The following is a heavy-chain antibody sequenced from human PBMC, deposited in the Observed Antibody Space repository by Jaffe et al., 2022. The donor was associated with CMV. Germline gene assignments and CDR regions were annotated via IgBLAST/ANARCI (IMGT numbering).Heavy chain of an antibody. CDR2: ISSSSSYI. CDR1: GFTFSGYN. Sequence: EVQLVESGGGLVKPGGSLRLSCAASGFTFSGYNMNWVRQAPGKGLEWVSSISSSSSYIYYADSVKGRFTISRDSAKNSLYLQMNSLRAEDTAVYYCASMYCSSTSCYDAFDIWGQGTMVTVSS. J-gene: IGHJ3*02. D-gene: IGHD2-2*01. V-gene: IGHV3-21*01. CDR3: ASMYCSSTSCYDAFDI.